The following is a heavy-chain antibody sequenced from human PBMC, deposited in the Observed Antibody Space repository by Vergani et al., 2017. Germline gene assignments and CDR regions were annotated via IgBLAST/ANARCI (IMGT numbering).Heavy chain of an antibody. CDR2: IIPILGIA. Sequence: QVQLVQSGAEVKKPGASVKVSCKASGYTFTSYGISWVRQAPGQGLEWMGRIIPILGIANYAQKFQVRVTITADKSTSTAYRELSSLRSADTAVYYCARGFQLELRPTWFDPWGQGTLVTVSS. CDR3: ARGFQLELRPTWFDP. J-gene: IGHJ5*02. V-gene: IGHV1-69*04. D-gene: IGHD1-7*01. CDR1: GYTFTSYG.